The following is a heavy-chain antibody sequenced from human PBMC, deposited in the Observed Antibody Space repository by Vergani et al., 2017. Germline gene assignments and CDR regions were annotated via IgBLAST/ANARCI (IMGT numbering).Heavy chain of an antibody. CDR3: ATDIAVAGRTYYGMDV. J-gene: IGHJ6*02. CDR2: VDPEDGET. Sequence: EVQLVQSGAEVKKPGATVKISCKVSGYTFTDYYMHWVQQAPGKGLEWMGLVDPEDGETIYAQKFQGRVTMTEDTSTDTAYMELSSLRSEDTAVYYCATDIAVAGRTYYGMDVWGQGTTVTVSS. CDR1: GYTFTDYY. D-gene: IGHD6-19*01. V-gene: IGHV1-69-2*01.